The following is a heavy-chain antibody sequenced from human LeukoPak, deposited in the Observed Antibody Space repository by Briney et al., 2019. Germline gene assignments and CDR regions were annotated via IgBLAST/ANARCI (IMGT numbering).Heavy chain of an antibody. Sequence: PGGSLRLSCAASGFTFDDYGMTWVRQVPGKGLEWIAEINWIGGTTRYGDSVTARFTISRDNAKNSLDLQINRLRVEDTAFYYCATNPPGRTYLQDWGQGTLVTVSS. CDR1: GFTFDDYG. V-gene: IGHV3-20*04. CDR3: ATNPPGRTYLQD. J-gene: IGHJ1*01. CDR2: INWIGGTT. D-gene: IGHD1-1*01.